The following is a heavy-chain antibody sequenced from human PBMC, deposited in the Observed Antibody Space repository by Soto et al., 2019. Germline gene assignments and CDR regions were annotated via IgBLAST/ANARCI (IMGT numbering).Heavy chain of an antibody. CDR3: AKGSRIAVAGTGYFQH. Sequence: GGSLRLSCAASGFTFSSYAMSWVRQAPGKGLEWVSAISGSGGSTYYADSVKGRFTISRDNSKNTLYLQMNSLRAEDTAVYYCAKGSRIAVAGTGYFQHWGQGTLVTVSS. CDR1: GFTFSSYA. V-gene: IGHV3-23*01. D-gene: IGHD6-19*01. J-gene: IGHJ1*01. CDR2: ISGSGGST.